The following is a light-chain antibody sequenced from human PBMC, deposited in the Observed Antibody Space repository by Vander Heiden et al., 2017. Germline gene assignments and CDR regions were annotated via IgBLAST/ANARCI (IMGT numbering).Light chain of an antibody. V-gene: IGLV1-47*01. CDR2: RNK. CDR3: AAWDDSLSVVV. J-gene: IGLJ2*01. CDR1: SSNIGSNY. Sequence: QSVLTQPPSASGTPGQRVPISCSGSSSNIGSNYVYWYQQLPGTAPKLLIYRNKQRPSGVPDRFSGAKSGTSASLAISGLRSEDEADYYCAAWDDSLSVVVFGGGTKLTVL.